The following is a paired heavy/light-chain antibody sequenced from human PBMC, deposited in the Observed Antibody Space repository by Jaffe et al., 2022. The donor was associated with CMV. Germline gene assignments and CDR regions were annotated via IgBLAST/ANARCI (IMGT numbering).Light chain of an antibody. V-gene: IGLV1-51*01. Sequence: QSVLTQPPSVSAAPGQKVTISCSGSSFNIGNNYVSWYQQLPGTAPKLLIYDNNKRPSGIPDRFSGSKSATSATLGITGLQTGDEADYYCGTWDSTLSAHVFGTGTMVTVL. CDR3: GTWDSTLSAHV. CDR1: SFNIGNNY. J-gene: IGLJ1*01. CDR2: DNN.
Heavy chain of an antibody. V-gene: IGHV3-30*18. J-gene: IGHJ4*02. CDR2: ISYDGSET. D-gene: IGHD1-1*01. Sequence: QVQLVESGGGVVQPGKSLRLSCAASGFTFSSYGMHWVRQAPGKGLEWVARISYDGSETNYADSVRGRFTISRDNSKNTLHLQVNSLRPEDTAVYFCAKNGKGTNWYYFDYWGQGTLVTVSS. CDR1: GFTFSSYG. CDR3: AKNGKGTNWYYFDY.